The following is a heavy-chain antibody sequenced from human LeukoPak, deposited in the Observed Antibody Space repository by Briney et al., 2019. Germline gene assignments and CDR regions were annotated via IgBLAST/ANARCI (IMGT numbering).Heavy chain of an antibody. D-gene: IGHD1-26*01. CDR1: GFTFSSYA. J-gene: IGHJ4*02. CDR2: ISSNGGST. Sequence: PGGSLRLSCAASGFTFSSYAMHWVRQAPGKGLEYVSAISSNGGSTYYANSVKGRFTISSDNSKNTLYLQMGSLRAEDTAVYYCARDRERSSLDFWGQGTLVTVSS. V-gene: IGHV3-64*01. CDR3: ARDRERSSLDF.